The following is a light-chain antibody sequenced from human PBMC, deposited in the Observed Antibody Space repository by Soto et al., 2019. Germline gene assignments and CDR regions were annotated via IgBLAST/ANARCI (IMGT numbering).Light chain of an antibody. CDR2: GAS. CDR3: QQYNNWWT. CDR1: QSVSSN. V-gene: IGKV3-15*01. Sequence: EIVMTQSPATLSVSPGERATLSCRASQSVSSNLAWYQQKPGQAPRLLIYGASTRATGIPARFSGSGSGTELTLTISGLQSEDFAVYYCQQYNNWWTFGQGTKVEIK. J-gene: IGKJ1*01.